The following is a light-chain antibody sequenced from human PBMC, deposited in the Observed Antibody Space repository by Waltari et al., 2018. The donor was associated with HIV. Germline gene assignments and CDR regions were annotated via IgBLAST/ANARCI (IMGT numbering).Light chain of an antibody. J-gene: IGLJ3*02. CDR2: RNN. Sequence: QSVLTQPPSASGTPGQRVTISCSGSSSNIGRNSVSWYQQLPGTAPKLLIYRNNQRPSGVPDRFSGSKSGTSASLAISGLRSEDEADYYCAAWDDSLSGLWVFGGGTKLTVL. CDR1: SSNIGRNS. V-gene: IGLV1-47*01. CDR3: AAWDDSLSGLWV.